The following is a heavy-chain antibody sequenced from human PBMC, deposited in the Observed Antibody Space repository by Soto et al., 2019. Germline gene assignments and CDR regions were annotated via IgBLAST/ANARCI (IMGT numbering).Heavy chain of an antibody. CDR2: ISGSGGST. CDR1: GFTFSSYA. V-gene: IGHV3-23*01. Sequence: PGGSLRLSCAASGFTFSSYAMSWVRQAPGKGLEWVSAISGSGGSTYYADSVKGRFTISRDNSKNTLYLQMNSLRAEDTAVYYCAKAQYPSVVVAANSVWGQGTLVTVSS. CDR3: AKAQYPSVVVAANSV. J-gene: IGHJ4*02. D-gene: IGHD2-15*01.